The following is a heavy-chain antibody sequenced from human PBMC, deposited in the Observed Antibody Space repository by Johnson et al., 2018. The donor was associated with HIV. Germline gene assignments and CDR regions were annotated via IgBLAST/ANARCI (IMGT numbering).Heavy chain of an antibody. CDR3: AKDRRCSGGSCHPDAFDI. V-gene: IGHV3-13*01. CDR1: GFSFSDYD. Sequence: VQLVESGGGLVQPGGSLRLSCAASGFSFSDYDMHWVRQLTGKSLEWVSAIGTAGDTFYPGSVKGRFTISRDNAKNSLYLQMNSLRAEDTALYYCAKDRRCSGGSCHPDAFDIWGQGTMVTVSS. D-gene: IGHD2-15*01. J-gene: IGHJ3*02. CDR2: IGTAGDT.